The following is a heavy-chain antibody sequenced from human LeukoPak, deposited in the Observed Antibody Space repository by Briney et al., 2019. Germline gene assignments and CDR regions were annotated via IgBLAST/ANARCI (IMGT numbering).Heavy chain of an antibody. V-gene: IGHV4-39*01. CDR1: GGSISSSSYY. CDR3: ARQESSNYFDY. Sequence: KPSETLSLTCTVSGGSISSSSYYWGWIRQPPGKGLEWIGSIYYSGSTYYNPSLKSRVTISVDTSKNQFSLNLSSVTAADTAVYYCARQESSNYFDYWGQGTLVTVSS. J-gene: IGHJ4*02. CDR2: IYYSGST.